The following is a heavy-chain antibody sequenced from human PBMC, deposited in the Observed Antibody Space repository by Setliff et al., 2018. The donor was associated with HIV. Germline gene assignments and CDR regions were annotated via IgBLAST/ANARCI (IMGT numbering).Heavy chain of an antibody. D-gene: IGHD6-19*01. CDR3: ARVPYRSAWFSGGHDAFDI. CDR1: GYTFTSYG. V-gene: IGHV1-18*01. CDR2: ISAYNGNT. Sequence: ASVKVSCKASGYTFTSYGISWVRQAPGQGLEWMGWISAYNGNTNYAQSFQDRVTMTTETATSTAYMEMRSLRSDDTAVYFCARVPYRSAWFSGGHDAFDIWGQGKMVTVSS. J-gene: IGHJ3*02.